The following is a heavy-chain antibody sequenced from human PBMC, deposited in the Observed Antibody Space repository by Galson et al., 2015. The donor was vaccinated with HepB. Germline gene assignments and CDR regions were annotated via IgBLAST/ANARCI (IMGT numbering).Heavy chain of an antibody. V-gene: IGHV1-69*13. Sequence: SVKVSCKASGGTFRNFDINWVRQAPGQGLEWMGSIIPIFGTPKYAQKLQGRVTVTAEEATSTAYMDLSSLTSEDTDGYYCATPGTNMITFGGIIRFWGEGTLVTVSS. CDR2: IIPIFGTP. CDR1: GGTFRNFD. J-gene: IGHJ4*02. CDR3: ATPGTNMITFGGIIRF. D-gene: IGHD3-16*02.